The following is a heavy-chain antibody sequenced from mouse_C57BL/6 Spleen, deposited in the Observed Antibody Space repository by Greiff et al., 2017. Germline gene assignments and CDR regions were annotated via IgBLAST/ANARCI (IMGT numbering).Heavy chain of an antibody. J-gene: IGHJ2*01. V-gene: IGHV1-63*01. CDR3: ARGYYGNYEGYFDY. CDR2: IYPGGGYT. CDR1: GYTFTNYW. D-gene: IGHD2-1*01. Sequence: QVQLQQSGAELVRPGTSVKMSCKASGYTFTNYWIGWAKQRPGHGLEWIGDIYPGGGYTNYNEKFKGKATLTADKSSSTAYMQFSSLTSEDSAIYYCARGYYGNYEGYFDYWGQGTTLTVSS.